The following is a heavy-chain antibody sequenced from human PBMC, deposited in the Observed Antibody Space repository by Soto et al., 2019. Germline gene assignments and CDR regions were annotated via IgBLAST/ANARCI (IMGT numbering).Heavy chain of an antibody. D-gene: IGHD1-26*01. J-gene: IGHJ6*02. CDR1: GCSFSDYF. CDR2: INPKTAAT. Sequence: ASVKVSCKPSGCSFSDYFIQWVRQAPGQGLEWVAWINPKTAATNYAKKFQGRVSLTWDTSSTTAYMELTRLRPDDTAVYYCARIKWGLNYYNGMDVWGQGTTVTVSS. V-gene: IGHV1-2*02. CDR3: ARIKWGLNYYNGMDV.